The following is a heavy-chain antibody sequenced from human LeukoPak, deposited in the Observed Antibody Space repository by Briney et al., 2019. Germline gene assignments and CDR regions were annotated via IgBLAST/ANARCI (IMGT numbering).Heavy chain of an antibody. D-gene: IGHD2-15*01. CDR3: AREGQYCSGGSCYSVSESWFDP. Sequence: GASVKVSCKASGYTFTGYYMHWVRQAPGQGLEWMGWINPNSGGTNYAQKFQGRVTMTRDTSISTAYMELSRLRSDDTAVYYCAREGQYCSGGSCYSVSESWFDPWGQGTLVTVS. CDR2: INPNSGGT. CDR1: GYTFTGYY. J-gene: IGHJ5*02. V-gene: IGHV1-2*02.